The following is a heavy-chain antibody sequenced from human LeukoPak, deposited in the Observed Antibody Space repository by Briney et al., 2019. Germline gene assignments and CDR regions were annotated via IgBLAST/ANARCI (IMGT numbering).Heavy chain of an antibody. Sequence: KPGGSLRLSCAASGFTFSDYYMSWIRQAPGKGLEWVSYISSSGSTIYYADSVKGRFTISRDNAKNSLYLQMNSPRAEDTAVYYCATATGRVVPARAWGQGALVTVSS. CDR1: GFTFSDYY. CDR2: ISSSGSTI. CDR3: ATATGRVVPARA. D-gene: IGHD2-2*01. J-gene: IGHJ5*02. V-gene: IGHV3-11*01.